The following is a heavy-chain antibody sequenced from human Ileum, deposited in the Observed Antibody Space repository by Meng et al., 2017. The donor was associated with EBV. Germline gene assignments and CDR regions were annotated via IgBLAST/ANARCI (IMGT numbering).Heavy chain of an antibody. D-gene: IGHD6-19*01. Sequence: QVHMVQSVAEVKTPGASVKASCKASGYTFTIYDINWVRQGTGQGLEWMGWMNPNRGTTGYAQKFQGRVTMTRNISKSTAYMDLSSLRSEDTAVYYCATGVADFEYWGQGTLVTVSS. J-gene: IGHJ4*02. CDR2: MNPNRGTT. CDR1: GYTFTIYD. CDR3: ATGVADFEY. V-gene: IGHV1-8*01.